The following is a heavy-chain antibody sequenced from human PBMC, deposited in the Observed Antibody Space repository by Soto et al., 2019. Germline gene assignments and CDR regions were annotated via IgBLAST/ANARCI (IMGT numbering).Heavy chain of an antibody. CDR3: ARDRARQQLVNWFDP. D-gene: IGHD6-13*01. J-gene: IGHJ5*02. Sequence: ASVKVSCKASGFTFTNSALQWVRQARGQRLEWIGWIVVGSGNTNYAQKFQERVTITRDMSTSTAYMELSSLRSEDTAVYYCARDRARQQLVNWFDPWGQGTLVTVSS. CDR1: GFTFTNSA. V-gene: IGHV1-58*01. CDR2: IVVGSGNT.